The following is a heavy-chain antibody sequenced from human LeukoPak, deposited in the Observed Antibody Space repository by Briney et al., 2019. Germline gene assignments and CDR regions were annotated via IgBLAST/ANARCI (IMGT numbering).Heavy chain of an antibody. J-gene: IGHJ6*02. D-gene: IGHD7-27*01. V-gene: IGHV3-23*01. CDR2: IIGSGGST. Sequence: GGSLRLSCAASGFTFSSYAMSWVPAAPGEGVGCVSDIIGSGGSTYYAGSVKSRFTIYTDNSKNTMYLQMNSMRAEDTAVYYCAKDMALANWGTDSYYYGMEVWGQGTTVTVSS. CDR1: GFTFSSYA. CDR3: AKDMALANWGTDSYYYGMEV.